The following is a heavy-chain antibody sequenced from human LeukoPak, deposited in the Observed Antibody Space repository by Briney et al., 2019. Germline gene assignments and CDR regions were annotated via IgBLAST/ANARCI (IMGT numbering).Heavy chain of an antibody. V-gene: IGHV3-23*01. CDR3: AKALGEELAVLVY. D-gene: IGHD3-10*01. J-gene: IGHJ4*02. CDR2: IVGSGDST. CDR1: GFTFSSYA. Sequence: GGSLRLSCAASGFTFSSYAMSWVRQTPEKGLEWVSGIVGSGDSTHYADSVKGRFTISRDNSKNTMYLQMNSLRAEDTAVYYCAKALGEELAVLVYWGQGTLVTVSS.